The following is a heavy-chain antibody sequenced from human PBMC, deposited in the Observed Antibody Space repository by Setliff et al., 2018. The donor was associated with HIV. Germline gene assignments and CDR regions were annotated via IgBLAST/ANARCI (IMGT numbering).Heavy chain of an antibody. Sequence: ASVKVSCKASGYTFTSYGISWVRQAPGQGLEWMGWISAYNGNTNYAQKFQGRVTMTTDTSTTTAYMELRSLRSDDTAVYYCAPWRKVAAPGVWFSAHDYWGQGTLVTVSS. J-gene: IGHJ4*02. V-gene: IGHV1-18*01. D-gene: IGHD2-15*01. CDR2: ISAYNGNT. CDR1: GYTFTSYG. CDR3: APWRKVAAPGVWFSAHDY.